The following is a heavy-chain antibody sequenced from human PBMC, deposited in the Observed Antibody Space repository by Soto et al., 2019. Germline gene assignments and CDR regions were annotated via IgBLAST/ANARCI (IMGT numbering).Heavy chain of an antibody. J-gene: IGHJ4*02. D-gene: IGHD2-2*01. CDR1: GFSFSNYA. CDR2: MSHDGSSS. CDR3: ARDFLYCGSTSCYSAAPKY. Sequence: GGSLRLSCAASGFSFSNYAMHWVRQTPDKGLEWVAVMSHDGSSSFYADSVKGRFTISRDNSKNTLYLQMNSLSTEDTAVYYCARDFLYCGSTSCYSAAPKYWGQGTLVTVSS. V-gene: IGHV3-30-3*01.